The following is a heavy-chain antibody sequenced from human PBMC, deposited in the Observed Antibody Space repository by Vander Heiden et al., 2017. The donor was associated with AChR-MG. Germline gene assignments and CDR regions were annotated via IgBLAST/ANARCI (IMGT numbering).Heavy chain of an antibody. J-gene: IGHJ6*03. CDR2: ISYDGSNK. CDR1: GFTFSGYG. D-gene: IGHD6-13*01. Sequence: QVQLVESGGGVVQPGRSLRLSCAASGFTFSGYGMHWVRQAPGKGLEWVAVISYDGSNKYYADSVKGRFTISRDNSKNTLYLQMNSLRAEDTAVYYCAKSSWAYYYYYYMDVWGKGTTVTVSS. CDR3: AKSSWAYYYYYYMDV. V-gene: IGHV3-30*18.